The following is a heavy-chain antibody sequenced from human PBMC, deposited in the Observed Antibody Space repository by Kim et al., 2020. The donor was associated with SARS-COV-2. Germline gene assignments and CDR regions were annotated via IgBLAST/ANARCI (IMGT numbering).Heavy chain of an antibody. J-gene: IGHJ4*02. Sequence: IYYADSGKGRFTISRDNAKNSLDLQMNSLRAEDTAVYYCARVGYGSSWYDYWGQGTLVTVSS. CDR2: I. D-gene: IGHD6-13*01. CDR3: ARVGYGSSWYDY. V-gene: IGHV3-21*01.